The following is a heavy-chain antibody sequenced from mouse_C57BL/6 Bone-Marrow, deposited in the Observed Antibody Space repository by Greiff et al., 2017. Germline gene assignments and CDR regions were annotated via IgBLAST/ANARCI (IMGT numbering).Heavy chain of an antibody. V-gene: IGHV5-17*01. J-gene: IGHJ4*01. CDR3: ARPGVYAMDY. CDR2: ISSGSSTI. CDR1: GFTFSDYG. Sequence: EVHLVESGGGLVKPGGSLKLSCAASGFTFSDYGMHWVRQAPEKGLEWVAYISSGSSTIYYADTVKGRFTISRDNAKNTLFLQMTRLRSEDTAMYYCARPGVYAMDYWGQGTSVTVSS.